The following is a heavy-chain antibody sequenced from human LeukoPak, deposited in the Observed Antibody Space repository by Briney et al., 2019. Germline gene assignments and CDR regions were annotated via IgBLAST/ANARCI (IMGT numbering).Heavy chain of an antibody. CDR1: GGSIHSYC. V-gene: IGHV4-59*13. J-gene: IGHJ4*02. Sequence: PSETLSLTCTVSGGSIHSYCWSWIRQPPGKGLEWIGYISYSGSTYYNPSLKSRVTISLGTSKNQFSLRLTSVTAADTAMYYCARGRNDFDYWGQGTLVTVSS. CDR3: ARGRNDFDY. D-gene: IGHD1-1*01. CDR2: ISYSGST.